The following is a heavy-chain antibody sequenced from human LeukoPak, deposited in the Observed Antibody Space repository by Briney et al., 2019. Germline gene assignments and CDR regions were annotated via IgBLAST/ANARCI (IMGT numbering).Heavy chain of an antibody. J-gene: IGHJ5*01. Sequence: PGGTLRLSCAASGFTFSSYSMNWGRHGPRKGQEWVLSISSSSSYIYYADSVKGRFTISRDNAKNSLYLQMNSLRAEDTAVYYCARDASEYSSGWYDWFDSWGQGTLVTVSS. CDR3: ARDASEYSSGWYDWFDS. V-gene: IGHV3-21*01. D-gene: IGHD6-19*01. CDR1: GFTFSSYS. CDR2: ISSSSSYI.